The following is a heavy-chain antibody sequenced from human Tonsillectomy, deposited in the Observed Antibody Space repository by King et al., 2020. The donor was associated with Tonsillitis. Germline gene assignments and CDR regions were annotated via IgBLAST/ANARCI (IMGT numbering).Heavy chain of an antibody. J-gene: IGHJ5*02. D-gene: IGHD1-20*01. Sequence: VTLKESGPALVKPTQTLTLTCTFSGFSLSTSGMGVSWIRQPPGKALEWLARIDWDDDKYYSTSLKTRLTISNDTSKNQVVLIITNMDPVDTATYYCARTRINGTAGWFDPWGQGTLVTVSS. CDR1: GFSLSTSGMG. CDR3: ARTRINGTAGWFDP. V-gene: IGHV2-70*04. CDR2: IDWDDDK.